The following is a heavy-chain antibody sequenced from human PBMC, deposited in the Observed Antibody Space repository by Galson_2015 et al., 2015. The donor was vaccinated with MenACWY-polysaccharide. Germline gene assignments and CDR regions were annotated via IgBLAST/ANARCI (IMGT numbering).Heavy chain of an antibody. CDR2: INSKSDGGAA. D-gene: IGHD3-10*01. V-gene: IGHV3-15*01. J-gene: IGHJ4*02. CDR3: ARERWVRGVFFDQ. Sequence: SLRLSCAAAGITFTNAWMSWVRQAPGKGLEWVGLINSKSDGGAADYAAPVKGRFSISRDDSKNTVYLQMNSLRTEDTAVYYCARERWVRGVFFDQWGQGTLVTVSS. CDR1: GITFTNAW.